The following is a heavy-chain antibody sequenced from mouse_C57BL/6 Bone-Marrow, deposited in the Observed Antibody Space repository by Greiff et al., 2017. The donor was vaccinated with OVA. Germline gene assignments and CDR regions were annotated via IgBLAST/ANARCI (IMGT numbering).Heavy chain of an antibody. V-gene: IGHV1-81*01. CDR3: AREGLRGGFAD. CDR1: GYTFTSYG. CDR2: IYPSSGNT. Sequence: VQLHQSGAELARPGASVKLSCKASGYTFTSYGISWVKQSNGQSLEWIGEIYPSSGNTYYNEKFKGKATLTADKSSSTAYMELRSLTSEDSAVYFCAREGLRGGFADWGQGTLVTVSA. J-gene: IGHJ3*01. D-gene: IGHD2-4*01.